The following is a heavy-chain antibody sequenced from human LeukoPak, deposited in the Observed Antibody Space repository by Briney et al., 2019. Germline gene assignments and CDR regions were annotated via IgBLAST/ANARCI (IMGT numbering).Heavy chain of an antibody. CDR3: ARVNRTETTPHLDY. D-gene: IGHD1-7*01. CDR2: INPNSGGT. J-gene: IGHJ4*02. V-gene: IGHV1-2*02. CDR1: GYTFTGYY. Sequence: ASVKVSCKASGYTFTGYYMHWVRQAPGQGLEWMGWINPNSGGTNYAQKFQGRVTMTRNTSISTAYMELSSLRSEDTAVYYCARVNRTETTPHLDYWGQGTLVTVSS.